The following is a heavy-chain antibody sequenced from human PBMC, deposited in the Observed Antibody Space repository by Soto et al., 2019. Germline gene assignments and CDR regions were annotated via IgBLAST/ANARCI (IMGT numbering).Heavy chain of an antibody. J-gene: IGHJ4*02. Sequence: GGSLRLSCAASGFTFSCCAMSWVRQAPGKGLEWVSLISNGGSTYYEDSVKGRFTISRDNSKNTLSLEMHSLRGEDTAVYYCVRGEVRPRFDFWGQGTLVTVSS. V-gene: IGHV3-66*01. CDR2: ISNGGST. D-gene: IGHD2-2*01. CDR3: VRGEVRPRFDF. CDR1: GFTFSCCA.